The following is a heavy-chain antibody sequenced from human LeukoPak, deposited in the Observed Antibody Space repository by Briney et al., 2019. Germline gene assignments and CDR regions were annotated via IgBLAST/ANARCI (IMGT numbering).Heavy chain of an antibody. V-gene: IGHV3-48*03. Sequence: PGGSLRLSCAASGFTFSSYEMNWVRQAPGKGLEWGSYISSSGSTIYYADSVKGRFTISRDNAKNSLYLQMNSLRAEDTAVYYCARAHSPPILDSGGFDPWGQGTLVTVSS. D-gene: IGHD2-15*01. J-gene: IGHJ5*02. CDR3: ARAHSPPILDSGGFDP. CDR2: ISSSGSTI. CDR1: GFTFSSYE.